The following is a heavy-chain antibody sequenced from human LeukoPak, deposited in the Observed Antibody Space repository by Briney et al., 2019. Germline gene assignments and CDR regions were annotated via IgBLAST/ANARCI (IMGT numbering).Heavy chain of an antibody. J-gene: IGHJ4*02. Sequence: ASEKVSCKASGYTFTGYYMHWVRQAPGQGLEWMGWINPNSGGTNYAQKFQGRVTMTRDTSISTAYMELSRLRSDDTAVYYCASHCSTSCYSDYWGQGTLVTVSS. V-gene: IGHV1-2*02. CDR3: ASHCSTSCYSDY. CDR2: INPNSGGT. D-gene: IGHD2-2*02. CDR1: GYTFTGYY.